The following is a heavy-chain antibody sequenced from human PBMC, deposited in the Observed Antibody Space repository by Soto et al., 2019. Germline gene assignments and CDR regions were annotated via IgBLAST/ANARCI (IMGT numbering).Heavy chain of an antibody. V-gene: IGHV3-30*18. D-gene: IGHD3-22*01. CDR2: ISYYGSNK. CDR3: AKARAYYYDSSALGDY. CDR1: GFTFSSYG. Sequence: QVQLVESGGGVVQPGRSLRLSCAASGFTFSSYGMHWVRQAPGKGLEWVAVISYYGSNKYYADSVKGRFTISRDNSKNTLYLQMNSLRAEDTAVYYCAKARAYYYDSSALGDYWGQGTLVTVSS. J-gene: IGHJ4*02.